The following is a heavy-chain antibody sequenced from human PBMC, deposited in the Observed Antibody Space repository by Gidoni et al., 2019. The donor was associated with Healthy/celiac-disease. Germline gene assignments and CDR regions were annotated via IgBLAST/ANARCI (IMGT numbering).Heavy chain of an antibody. Sequence: QVQLVESGGGVVQPVRSLRSSCATSGFTFTSDGMHWVRQAPGKGLEWVAVIWYDGSNKYYADSVKGRFTISRDNSKNTLYLQMNSLRAEDTAVYYCARDASRDGYNLVYWGQGTLVTVSS. D-gene: IGHD5-12*01. J-gene: IGHJ4*02. V-gene: IGHV3-33*01. CDR1: GFTFTSDG. CDR2: IWYDGSNK. CDR3: ARDASRDGYNLVY.